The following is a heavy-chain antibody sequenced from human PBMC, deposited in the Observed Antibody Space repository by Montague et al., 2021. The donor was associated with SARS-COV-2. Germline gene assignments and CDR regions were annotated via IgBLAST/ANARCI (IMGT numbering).Heavy chain of an antibody. D-gene: IGHD2-15*01. Sequence: SETLSLTCDVSAGSMRSSHWWCWFRQPPGKWLEWFGEINYDGGVNYTPSLKSRASMLIEMSANQSSLQLTSVTAADTSVYYCARDLPFGRQPLDTWGQGTLVTASS. CDR3: ARDLPFGRQPLDT. CDR2: INYDGGV. V-gene: IGHV4-4*02. J-gene: IGHJ5*02. CDR1: AGSMRSSHW.